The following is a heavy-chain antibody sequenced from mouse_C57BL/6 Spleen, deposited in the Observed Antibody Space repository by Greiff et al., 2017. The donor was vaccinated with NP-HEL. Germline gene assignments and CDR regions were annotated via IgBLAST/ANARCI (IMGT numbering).Heavy chain of an antibody. D-gene: IGHD2-3*01. CDR2: IYPRSGNT. Sequence: QVQLQQSGAELARPGASVKLSCKASGYTFTSYGISWVKQRTGQGLEWIGEIYPRSGNTYYNEKFKGKATLTADKSSSTAYMELRSLTSEDSAVYFCARFLDGYYWYFDVWGTGTTVTVSS. V-gene: IGHV1-81*01. CDR3: ARFLDGYYWYFDV. J-gene: IGHJ1*03. CDR1: GYTFTSYG.